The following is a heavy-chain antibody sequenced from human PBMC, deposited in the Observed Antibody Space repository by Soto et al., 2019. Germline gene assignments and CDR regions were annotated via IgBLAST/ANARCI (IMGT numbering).Heavy chain of an antibody. CDR3: ARAPRNGGFDY. Sequence: QVQLVQSGAEVKKPGASVKVSCKASGYTFTSYDFNWVRQATGQGPEWLGWMNPNSGNTGYSQKFQGRVTMTSDTSISTAYMELSSLRSEDTAVYYCARAPRNGGFDYWGQGTQVTVSS. CDR1: GYTFTSYD. D-gene: IGHD3-10*01. J-gene: IGHJ4*02. V-gene: IGHV1-8*01. CDR2: MNPNSGNT.